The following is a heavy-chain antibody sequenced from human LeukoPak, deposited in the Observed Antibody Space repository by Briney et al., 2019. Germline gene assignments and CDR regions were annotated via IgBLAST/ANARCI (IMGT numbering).Heavy chain of an antibody. CDR3: AKTSRYCSSTSCPRPYYYYYGMDV. D-gene: IGHD2-2*01. CDR1: GFTFSSYG. V-gene: IGHV3-30*18. J-gene: IGHJ6*04. Sequence: GGSLRLSCAASGFTFSSYGMHWVRQAPGKGLEWVAVISYDGSNKYYEDSVKGRFTISRDNSKNTLYLQMNSLRAEDTAVYYCAKTSRYCSSTSCPRPYYYYYGMDVWGKGTTVTVSS. CDR2: ISYDGSNK.